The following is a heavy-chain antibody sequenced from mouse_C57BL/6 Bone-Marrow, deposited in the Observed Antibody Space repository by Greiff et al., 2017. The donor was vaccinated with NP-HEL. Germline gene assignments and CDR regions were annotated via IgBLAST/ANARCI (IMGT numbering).Heavy chain of an antibody. J-gene: IGHJ4*01. D-gene: IGHD3-3*01. CDR1: GFTFSSYA. V-gene: IGHV5-4*01. Sequence: EVQLQESGGGLVKPGGSLKLSCAASGFTFSSYAMSWVRQTPEKRLEWVATISDGGSYTYYPDNVKGRFTISRDNAKNNLYLQMSHLKSEDTAMYYCARDGGRDAMDYWGQGTSVTVSS. CDR2: ISDGGSYT. CDR3: ARDGGRDAMDY.